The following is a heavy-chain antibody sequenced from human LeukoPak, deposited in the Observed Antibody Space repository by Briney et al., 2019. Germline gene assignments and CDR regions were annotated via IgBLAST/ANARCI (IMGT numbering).Heavy chain of an antibody. Sequence: GGSLRLSCAASGFTFSSYWMSWVRQAPGKGLEWVSYISSSGSTIYYADSVKGRFTISRDNSKNSLYLQMNSLRAEDTALYYCAKDGEPSLAGLYYYYYMDVWGKGTTVTVSS. CDR1: GFTFSSYW. J-gene: IGHJ6*03. D-gene: IGHD6-19*01. CDR3: AKDGEPSLAGLYYYYYMDV. CDR2: ISSSGSTI. V-gene: IGHV3-48*04.